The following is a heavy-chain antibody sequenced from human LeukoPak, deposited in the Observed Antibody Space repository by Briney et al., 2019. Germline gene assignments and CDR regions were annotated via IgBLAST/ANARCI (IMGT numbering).Heavy chain of an antibody. Sequence: ASVKVSCKASGGTFSSYAISWVRQAPGQGLEWMGGIIPIFGTANYAQKFQGRVTITADESTSTAYMELSSLRSEDTAVYYCARVDDFWSGYQPSFDYWGQGTLVTVSP. CDR2: IIPIFGTA. CDR3: ARVDDFWSGYQPSFDY. D-gene: IGHD3-3*01. J-gene: IGHJ4*02. CDR1: GGTFSSYA. V-gene: IGHV1-69*13.